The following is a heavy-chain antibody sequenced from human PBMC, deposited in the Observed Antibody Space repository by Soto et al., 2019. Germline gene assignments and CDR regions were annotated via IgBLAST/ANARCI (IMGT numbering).Heavy chain of an antibody. Sequence: GGSLRLSCAASGFTFSNAWMNWVRQAPGKGLEWVGRIKSKTDGGTTDYAAPVKGRFTISRDDSKNTLYLQMNSLKTEDTAVYYCMVRGVPIPRYYYYGMDVWGQGTTVTVSS. CDR1: GFTFSNAW. D-gene: IGHD3-10*01. J-gene: IGHJ6*02. CDR3: MVRGVPIPRYYYYGMDV. CDR2: IKSKTDGGTT. V-gene: IGHV3-15*07.